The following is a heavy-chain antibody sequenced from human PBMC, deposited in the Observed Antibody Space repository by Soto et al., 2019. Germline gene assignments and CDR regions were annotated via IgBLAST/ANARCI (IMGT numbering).Heavy chain of an antibody. CDR2: INHSGST. V-gene: IGHV4-34*01. CDR1: GGSLSGYY. J-gene: IGHJ4*02. D-gene: IGHD3-9*01. CDR3: ARGGKVLRYFDWLSQGYFDY. Sequence: TLCLTCAVYGGSLSGYYGSWIRQPPVKGLEWIGEINHSGSTNYNPSLKSRVTISVDTSKNQFSLKLSSVTAADTAVYYCARGGKVLRYFDWLSQGYFDYWGQGTLVTVSS.